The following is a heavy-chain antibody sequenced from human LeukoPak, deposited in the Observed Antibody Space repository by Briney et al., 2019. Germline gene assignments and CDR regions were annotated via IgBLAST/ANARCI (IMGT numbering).Heavy chain of an antibody. CDR3: AINSFRSNYYDSSGAGAFDI. J-gene: IGHJ3*02. CDR2: ISAYNGNT. Sequence: ASVKVSCKVSGYTLTELSMHWVRQAPGQGLEWMGWISAYNGNTNYAQKLQGRVTMTTDTSTSTAYMELRSLRSDDTAVYYCAINSFRSNYYDSSGAGAFDIWGQGTMVTVSS. V-gene: IGHV1-18*01. CDR1: GYTLTELS. D-gene: IGHD3-22*01.